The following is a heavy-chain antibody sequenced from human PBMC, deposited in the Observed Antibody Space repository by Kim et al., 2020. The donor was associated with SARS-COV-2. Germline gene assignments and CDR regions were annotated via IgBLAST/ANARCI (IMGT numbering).Heavy chain of an antibody. D-gene: IGHD3-16*02. J-gene: IGHJ4*02. CDR3: AKMVWGTSRYSDY. CDR2: ISGSGGTS. Sequence: GGSLRLSCAASGLTFSNYGMTWVRQAPGKGLEWVSAISGSGGTSNYADSGKGRFTISRDNSKNTLYLQMNSLRAEDTAVYYCAKMVWGTSRYSDYWGQGTLVTVSS. V-gene: IGHV3-23*01. CDR1: GLTFSNYG.